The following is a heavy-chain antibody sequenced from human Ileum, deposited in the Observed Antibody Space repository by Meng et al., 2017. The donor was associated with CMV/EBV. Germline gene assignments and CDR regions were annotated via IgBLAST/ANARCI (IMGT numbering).Heavy chain of an antibody. CDR3: ARRLSLYDFWSGYDGMDV. Sequence: SETLSLTCAVYGGSFSGYYWSWIRQPPGKGLEWIGEINHSGSTNYNSSLKSRVTISVDTSKNQFSLKLSSVTAADTAVYYCARRLSLYDFWSGYDGMDVWGQGTTVTVSS. D-gene: IGHD3-3*01. CDR1: GGSFSGYY. J-gene: IGHJ6*02. CDR2: INHSGST. V-gene: IGHV4-34*01.